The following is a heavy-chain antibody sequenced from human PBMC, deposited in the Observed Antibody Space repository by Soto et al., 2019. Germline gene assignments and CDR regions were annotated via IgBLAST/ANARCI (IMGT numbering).Heavy chain of an antibody. CDR3: ARDWTPFDY. CDR1: GFTFSSYS. Sequence: GGSLRLSCAASGFTFSSYSMSWVRQAPGKGLEWVANIKQDGSDMYYVDSVKGRFTISRDNAKNSLYLQMNSLRAEDTAVYYCARDWTPFDYWGQGTLVTVSS. J-gene: IGHJ4*02. D-gene: IGHD3-3*01. V-gene: IGHV3-7*01. CDR2: IKQDGSDM.